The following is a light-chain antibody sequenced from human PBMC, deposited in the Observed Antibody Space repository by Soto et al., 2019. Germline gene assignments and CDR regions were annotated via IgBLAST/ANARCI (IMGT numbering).Light chain of an antibody. J-gene: IGLJ3*02. CDR2: DVI. CDR3: GLFTSSATWV. CDR1: SSDVGDYEH. Sequence: QSVLTQPLSVSGSPGQSVTISCTVTSSDVGDYEHVSWYQLAPGTAPKLLISDVINRPSGVPDRFSGSKSGNTPSLTISGLQAEDEADYYCGLFTSSATWVFGGGTKLTVL. V-gene: IGLV2-18*01.